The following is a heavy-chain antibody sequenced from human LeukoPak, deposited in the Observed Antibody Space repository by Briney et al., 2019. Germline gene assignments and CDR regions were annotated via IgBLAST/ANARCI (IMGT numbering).Heavy chain of an antibody. Sequence: PGGSLRLSCAASGFTFSDYSMNWVRQAPGKGLEWVSYISDTSNTKYYADSVKGRFTISRDNAENSVYLQMNSLRDEDTAVYYCARDYDAAVVADPLWFDPWGQGTLVTVSS. V-gene: IGHV3-48*02. CDR3: ARDYDAAVVADPLWFDP. CDR2: ISDTSNTK. J-gene: IGHJ5*02. CDR1: GFTFSDYS. D-gene: IGHD2-15*01.